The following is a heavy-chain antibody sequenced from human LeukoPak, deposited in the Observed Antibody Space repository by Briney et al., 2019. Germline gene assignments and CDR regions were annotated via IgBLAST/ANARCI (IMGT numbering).Heavy chain of an antibody. J-gene: IGHJ6*04. V-gene: IGHV3-21*01. Sequence: GGPLRLSCATSGFTFSSYSMTWVRQAPGKGLDWVSSIYYADSVKGRSTISRDNAKNSLYLQMNSLRAEDTAVYYCAELGITMIGGVWGKGTTVTISS. CDR2: I. CDR3: AELGITMIGGV. D-gene: IGHD3-10*02. CDR1: GFTFSSYS.